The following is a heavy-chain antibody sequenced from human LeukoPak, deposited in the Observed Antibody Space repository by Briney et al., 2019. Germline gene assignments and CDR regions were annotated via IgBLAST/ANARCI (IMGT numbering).Heavy chain of an antibody. CDR3: ARGYCSGGNCYYLGWFDP. CDR2: IWYDGSNK. V-gene: IGHV3-33*08. J-gene: IGHJ5*02. Sequence: GALRLSCAASGFTFSSYWMHWVRQAPGKGLEWVAVIWYDGSNKYYADSVKGRFTISRDNSKNTLYLQMNSLRAEDTAVYYCARGYCSGGNCYYLGWFDPWGQGTLVTVSS. CDR1: GFTFSSYW. D-gene: IGHD2-15*01.